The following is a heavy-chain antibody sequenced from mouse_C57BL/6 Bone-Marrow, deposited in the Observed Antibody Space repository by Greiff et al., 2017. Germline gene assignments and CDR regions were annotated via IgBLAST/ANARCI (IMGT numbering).Heavy chain of an antibody. CDR1: GYTFPDYY. J-gene: IGHJ1*03. CDR2: INPYNGGT. V-gene: IGHV1-19*01. CDR3: ARGPLIYYYGSSYWYFDV. D-gene: IGHD1-1*01. Sequence: EVQLQQSGPVLVKPGASVKMSCKASGYTFPDYYMNWVKQSHGKSLEWIGVINPYNGGTSYNQKFKGKATLTVDKSSSTAYMELNSLTSEDSAVYYCARGPLIYYYGSSYWYFDVWGTGTTVTVSS.